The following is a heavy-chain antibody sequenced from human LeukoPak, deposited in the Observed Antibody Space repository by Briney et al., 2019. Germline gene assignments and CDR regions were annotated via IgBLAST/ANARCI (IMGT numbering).Heavy chain of an antibody. D-gene: IGHD1-26*01. CDR2: INHSGST. J-gene: IGHJ4*02. CDR1: GGSFSGYY. Sequence: RASETLSLTCAVYGGSFSGYYWSWIRQPPGKGLEWIGEINHSGSTNYNPSLKSRVTISVDTPKNQFSLKLGSVTAADTAVYYCVRLTSGNYYWGQGTLVTVSS. V-gene: IGHV4-34*01. CDR3: VRLTSGNYY.